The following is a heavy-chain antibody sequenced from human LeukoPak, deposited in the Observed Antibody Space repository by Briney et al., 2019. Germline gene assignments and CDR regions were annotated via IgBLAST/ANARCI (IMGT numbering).Heavy chain of an antibody. D-gene: IGHD4-23*01. CDR3: ARHATVVNYYFDY. Sequence: SETLSLTCTVSGGSISSYYWSWIRQPPGKGLEWIGYIYYSGSTNYNPSLKSRVTISVDMSKNQFSLKLSSVTAADTAVYYCARHATVVNYYFDYWGQGTLVTVSS. J-gene: IGHJ4*02. CDR2: IYYSGST. V-gene: IGHV4-59*08. CDR1: GGSISSYY.